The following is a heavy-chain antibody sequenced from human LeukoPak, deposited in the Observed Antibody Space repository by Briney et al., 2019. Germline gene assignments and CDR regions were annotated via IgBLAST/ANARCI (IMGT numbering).Heavy chain of an antibody. CDR3: ARGSHPYDFWRGPRELDYFYY. J-gene: IGHJ4*02. D-gene: IGHD3-3*01. V-gene: IGHV3-23*01. Sequence: GGSLRLSCAASGFTFSSYAMSWVRQAPGKGLEWVSAISGSGGSTYYADSVKGRFTISRDNSKNTLYLQMNRLRAEDTAVYYCARGSHPYDFWRGPRELDYFYYWGQGTLVTVP. CDR2: ISGSGGST. CDR1: GFTFSSYA.